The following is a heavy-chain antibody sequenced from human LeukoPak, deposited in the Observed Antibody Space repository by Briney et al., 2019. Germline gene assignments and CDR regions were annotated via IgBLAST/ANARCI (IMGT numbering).Heavy chain of an antibody. CDR3: AREREAYYYDSSGPYYFDY. Sequence: SETLSLTCTVSGGSISSNSYYWGWIRQPPGKGLEWIGSIYYSGSTYYNPSLKSRVTISVDTSKNQFSLKLSSVTAADTAVYYCAREREAYYYDSSGPYYFDYWGQGTLVTVSS. J-gene: IGHJ4*02. CDR2: IYYSGST. V-gene: IGHV4-39*01. CDR1: GGSISSNSYY. D-gene: IGHD3-22*01.